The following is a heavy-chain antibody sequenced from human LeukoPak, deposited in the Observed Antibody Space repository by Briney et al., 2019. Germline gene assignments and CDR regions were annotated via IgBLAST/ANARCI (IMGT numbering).Heavy chain of an antibody. J-gene: IGHJ4*02. D-gene: IGHD3-3*01. V-gene: IGHV3-30*02. CDR3: AKDRTIFGVVTPDY. Sequence: GGSLRLSCAASGFTFSSYGMHWVRQAPGKGLEWVAFIRYDGSEKYYADSVKGRFTISRDNSKNTLYLQMNSLRAEDTAVYYCAKDRTIFGVVTPDYRGQGTLVTVSS. CDR2: IRYDGSEK. CDR1: GFTFSSYG.